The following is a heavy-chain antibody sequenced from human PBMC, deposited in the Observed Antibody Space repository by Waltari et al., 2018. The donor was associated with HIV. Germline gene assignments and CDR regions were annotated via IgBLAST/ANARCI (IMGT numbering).Heavy chain of an antibody. CDR2: INPNSGGT. CDR3: ARVTTVTGDSYFYYGMDV. CDR1: GYTFTGYY. J-gene: IGHJ6*02. Sequence: HVQLVQSGAEVRKSGASVLVACHASGYTFTGYYLHCVGQAPGQGLEWMGRINPNSGGTNYAQKFQARVTMTRDTSIGAAYMELSSLRPNDTAVYYCARVTTVTGDSYFYYGMDVWGQGTTVTVSS. V-gene: IGHV1-2*06. D-gene: IGHD4-17*01.